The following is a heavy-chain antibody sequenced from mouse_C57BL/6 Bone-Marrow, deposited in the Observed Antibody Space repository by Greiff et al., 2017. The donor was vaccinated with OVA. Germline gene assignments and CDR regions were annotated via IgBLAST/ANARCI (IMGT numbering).Heavy chain of an antibody. V-gene: IGHV3-6*01. Sequence: EVQLQQSGPGLVKPSQSLSLTCSVTGYSITSGYYWNWIRQFPGNKLEWMGYISYDGSNNYNPSLKNRISITRDTSKNQFFLKLNSVTTEDTATQSCAREDFFITTVFFDVWGTGTTVTASS. D-gene: IGHD1-2*01. CDR2: ISYDGSN. CDR3: AREDFFITTVFFDV. CDR1: GYSITSGYY. J-gene: IGHJ1*03.